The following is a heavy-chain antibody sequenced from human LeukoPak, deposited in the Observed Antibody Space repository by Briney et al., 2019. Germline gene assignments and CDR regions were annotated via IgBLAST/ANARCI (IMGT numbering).Heavy chain of an antibody. Sequence: SETLSLTCAVNGGSFSGYYWTWIRQAPGKGLEWIGEINHSGITDYNPSLRSRVTISVDTSKNQFSLKLSSVTAADTAIYYCARAVIVVAAATQRNWFDPWGQGTLVTVSS. CDR3: ARAVIVVAAATQRNWFDP. D-gene: IGHD2-15*01. J-gene: IGHJ5*02. CDR1: GGSFSGYY. CDR2: INHSGIT. V-gene: IGHV4-34*01.